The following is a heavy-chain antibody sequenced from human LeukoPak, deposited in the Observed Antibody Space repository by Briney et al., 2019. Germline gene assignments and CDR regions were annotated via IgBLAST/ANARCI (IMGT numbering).Heavy chain of an antibody. CDR3: AKDRAIAAAGCYFDY. CDR2: ISDSGGVT. J-gene: IGHJ4*02. V-gene: IGHV3-23*01. D-gene: IGHD6-13*01. Sequence: GGSPRLSCAASGFTFNNYAMSWVRQAPGKGLEWGSAISDSGGVTKYADSVKGRFTISRDNSKNTLYLQMDSLRAEDTAVYYCAKDRAIAAAGCYFDYWGQGTLVTVSS. CDR1: GFTFNNYA.